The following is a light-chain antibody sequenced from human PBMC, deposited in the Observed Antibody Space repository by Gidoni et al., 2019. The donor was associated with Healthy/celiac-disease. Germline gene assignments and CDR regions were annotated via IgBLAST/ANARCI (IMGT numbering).Light chain of an antibody. CDR1: SSDVGCYNY. CDR3: FSYAGSYTLL. J-gene: IGLJ2*01. V-gene: IGLV2-11*01. Sequence: IKRRSASGSAGQAVTISGTGTSSDVGCYNYVSWYQQPPGKAPKLMLSDVRKRPSGVPDLYSGSKSVNTAALTISGLQDEDEADYYCFSYAGSYTLLFGGWTKLTVL. CDR2: DVR.